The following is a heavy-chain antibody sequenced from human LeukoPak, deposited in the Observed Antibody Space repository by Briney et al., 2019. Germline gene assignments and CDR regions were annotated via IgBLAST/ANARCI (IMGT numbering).Heavy chain of an antibody. V-gene: IGHV2-5*02. Sequence: SGPTLVKPTQTLTLTCTFPGFSVSTSGVGVGWIRQPPGKALEWLALIYWDDDRRYSPSLKSRLTITKDTSKNQVVLTMTNMDPVDTATYHCAHSYRRFGCSGGSCYYFDYWGQGTLVTVSS. CDR3: AHSYRRFGCSGGSCYYFDY. J-gene: IGHJ4*02. CDR1: GFSVSTSGVG. D-gene: IGHD2-15*01. CDR2: IYWDDDR.